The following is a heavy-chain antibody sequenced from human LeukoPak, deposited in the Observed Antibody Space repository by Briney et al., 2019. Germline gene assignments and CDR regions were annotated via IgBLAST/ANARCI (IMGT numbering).Heavy chain of an antibody. J-gene: IGHJ4*02. CDR2: IYYSGSI. Sequence: PSETLSLTCTVSGGSISSSGYYWGWIRQPPGKGLEWIGSIYYSGSIYYNPSLKSRVTISVDTSKNQFSPKLSSVTAADTAVYNCSGGISYVQNDYWGQGTLVTVSS. CDR3: SGGISYVQNDY. CDR1: GGSISSSGYY. V-gene: IGHV4-39*01. D-gene: IGHD3-16*01.